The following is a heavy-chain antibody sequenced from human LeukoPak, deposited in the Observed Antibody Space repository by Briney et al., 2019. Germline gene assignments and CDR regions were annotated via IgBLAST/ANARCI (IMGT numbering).Heavy chain of an antibody. D-gene: IGHD6-19*01. CDR3: AKDFRLHRIAVAGSYFDY. CDR1: GFTFSSYA. Sequence: PGGSLRLSCVASGFTFSSYAMSWVRQAPGKGLEWVSGIRGSAGNTYYADSVKGRFTISRDNSKNTLYLQMNSLRAEDTAVYYCAKDFRLHRIAVAGSYFDYWGQGTLVTVSS. J-gene: IGHJ4*02. CDR2: IRGSAGNT. V-gene: IGHV3-23*01.